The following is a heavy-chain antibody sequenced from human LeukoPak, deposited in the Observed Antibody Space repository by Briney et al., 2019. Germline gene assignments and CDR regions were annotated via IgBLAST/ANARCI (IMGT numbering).Heavy chain of an antibody. CDR3: ARSPRFLEWLSNWFDP. Sequence: ASVKVSCKASGYTFTGYYMHWVRQASGQGLEWMGWINPNSGGTNYAQKFQGRVTMTRDTSISTAYMELSRLRSDDTAVYYCARSPRFLEWLSNWFDPWGQGTLVTVSS. J-gene: IGHJ5*02. D-gene: IGHD3-3*01. V-gene: IGHV1-2*02. CDR1: GYTFTGYY. CDR2: INPNSGGT.